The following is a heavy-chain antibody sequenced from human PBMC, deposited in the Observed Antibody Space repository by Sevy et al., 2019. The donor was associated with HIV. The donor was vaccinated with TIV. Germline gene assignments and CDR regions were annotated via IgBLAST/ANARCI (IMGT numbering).Heavy chain of an antibody. J-gene: IGHJ2*01. CDR1: GFTFSSYS. Sequence: GGSLRLSCAASGFTFSSYSMNWVRQAPGKGLEWVSYISSSSSTIYYADSVKGRFTISRDNAKNSLYLQMNSLRDEDTAVYYCARMDYDDSSGPEPGYFDLWGRGTLVTVSS. CDR2: ISSSSSTI. CDR3: ARMDYDDSSGPEPGYFDL. V-gene: IGHV3-48*02. D-gene: IGHD3-22*01.